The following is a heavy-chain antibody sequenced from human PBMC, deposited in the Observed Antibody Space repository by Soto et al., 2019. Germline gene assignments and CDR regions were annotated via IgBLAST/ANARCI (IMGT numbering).Heavy chain of an antibody. V-gene: IGHV4-59*01. CDR3: GRAARNSGYALVYVDY. CDR1: GGSISSYY. D-gene: IGHD5-12*01. Sequence: SETLSLTCTVSGGSISSYYWSWIRQPPGKGLEWIGYIYYSGSTNYNPSLKSRVTISVDTSRNQFSLKLSSVTAADTAVYYCGRAARNSGYALVYVDYWGQGTLVTVSS. CDR2: IYYSGST. J-gene: IGHJ4*02.